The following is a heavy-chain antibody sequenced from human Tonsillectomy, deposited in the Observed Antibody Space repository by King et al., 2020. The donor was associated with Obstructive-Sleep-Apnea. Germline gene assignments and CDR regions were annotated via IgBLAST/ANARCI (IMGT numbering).Heavy chain of an antibody. CDR3: ATRTHLWPYYFDY. V-gene: IGHV4-4*02. CDR1: GGSISSSNW. CDR2: IWHSGST. D-gene: IGHD5-18*01. J-gene: IGHJ4*02. Sequence: VQLQESGPGLVKPSGTLSLTCAVSGGSISSSNWWNWVRQPPGKGLEWIGEIWHSGSTNYNPSLKSRVTISVDKSQNQFSLFSLKLSSVTAADTAVYYCATRTHLWPYYFDYWGQGTLVTVSS.